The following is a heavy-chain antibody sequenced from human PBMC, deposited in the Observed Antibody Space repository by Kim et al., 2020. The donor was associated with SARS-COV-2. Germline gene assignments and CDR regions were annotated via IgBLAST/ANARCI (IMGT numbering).Heavy chain of an antibody. Sequence: SETLSLTCAVYGGSFSGYYWSWIRQPPGKGLDWIGEINHSGSTNYNPSLKSRVTISVDTSKNQFSLKLSSVTAADTAVYYCARGTRQWLVRGPYYYYRDVWGKGTTVTVSS. CDR2: INHSGST. D-gene: IGHD6-19*01. V-gene: IGHV4-34*01. CDR3: ARGTRQWLVRGPYYYYRDV. J-gene: IGHJ6*03. CDR1: GGSFSGYY.